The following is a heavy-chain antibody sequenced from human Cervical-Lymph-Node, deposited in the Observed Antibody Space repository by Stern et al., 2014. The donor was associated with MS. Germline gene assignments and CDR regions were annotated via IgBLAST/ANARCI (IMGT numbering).Heavy chain of an antibody. Sequence: QVQLQESGPGLVKPSETLSLTCTVSGGSISGYDCSWIRQPPGKGLEWIGHIYYSGSTNYMPSLKSRVSISIDTPKNQFSLKLSSVTAADTAVYYCARSRDAYSPLAYRGQGALVTVSS. D-gene: IGHD5-24*01. CDR3: ARSRDAYSPLAY. V-gene: IGHV4-59*01. J-gene: IGHJ4*02. CDR1: GGSISGYD. CDR2: IYYSGST.